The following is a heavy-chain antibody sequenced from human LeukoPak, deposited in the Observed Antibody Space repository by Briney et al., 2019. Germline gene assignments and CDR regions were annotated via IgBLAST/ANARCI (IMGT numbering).Heavy chain of an antibody. CDR3: ARVLGDEQWLVPDY. CDR1: GVSISSYY. Sequence: SETLSLTCTVSGVSISSYYWSWIRQPPGKGLEWIGYIYYSGSTNYNPSLKSRVTISVDTSKNQFSLKLSSVTAADTAVYYCARVLGDEQWLVPDYWGQGTLVTVSS. CDR2: IYYSGST. V-gene: IGHV4-59*01. J-gene: IGHJ4*02. D-gene: IGHD6-19*01.